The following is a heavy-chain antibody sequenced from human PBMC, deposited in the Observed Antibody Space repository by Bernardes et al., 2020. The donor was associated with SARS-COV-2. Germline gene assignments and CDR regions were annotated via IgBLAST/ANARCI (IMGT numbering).Heavy chain of an antibody. V-gene: IGHV3-23*01. J-gene: IGHJ5*02. D-gene: IGHD3-3*01. CDR1: GFTFSSYA. CDR3: AKDPTYDFWSGDNWFDP. Sequence: GGYLRLSYAASGFTFSSYAMSWVRQAPGKGLEWVSAISGSGGSTYYADSAKGRFTISRDNSKNTLYLQMNSLRAEDTAVYYCAKDPTYDFWSGDNWFDPWCQGTLVTVSS. CDR2: ISGSGGST.